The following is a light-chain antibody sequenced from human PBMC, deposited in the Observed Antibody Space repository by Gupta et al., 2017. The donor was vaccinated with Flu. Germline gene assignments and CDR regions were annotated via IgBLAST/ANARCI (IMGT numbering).Light chain of an antibody. Sequence: ILVPQSPASLAVSLGERATINCKSSQSVLYSSNNKNYLAWYQQTPGQHPKLLIYWASTRESGVPDRFRGSGAGTDFTLTISSMKADDVAVYYCLQYKRCPWTFGQGTKLEI. CDR1: QSVLYSSNNKNY. J-gene: IGKJ1*01. CDR2: WAS. V-gene: IGKV4-1*01. CDR3: LQYKRCPWT.